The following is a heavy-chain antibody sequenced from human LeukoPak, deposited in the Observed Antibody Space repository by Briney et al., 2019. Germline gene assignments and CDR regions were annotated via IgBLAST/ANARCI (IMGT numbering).Heavy chain of an antibody. Sequence: GGSLRLSCAASGFTFSSYSMNWVRQAPGKGLEWVSSISSSSSYIYYADSVKGRFTISRDNAKNSLYLQMNSLRAEDTALYYCAKDRYYDSSGPSFDYWGQGTLVTVSS. J-gene: IGHJ4*02. CDR3: AKDRYYDSSGPSFDY. D-gene: IGHD3-22*01. CDR1: GFTFSSYS. V-gene: IGHV3-21*04. CDR2: ISSSSSYI.